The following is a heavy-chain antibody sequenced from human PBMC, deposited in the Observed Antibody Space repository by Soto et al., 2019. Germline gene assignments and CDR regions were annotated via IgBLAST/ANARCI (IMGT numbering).Heavy chain of an antibody. D-gene: IGHD3-16*01. Sequence: GGSLRLSCAASGYTFSNYGMHWVRQAPGKGLVWVSRIKTDGSTTLYADSVRGRFTISRDNSKNTLYLQMNSLRAEDTAVYYCARDGGEGYYGMDVWGQGTTVTVSS. CDR1: GYTFSNYG. J-gene: IGHJ6*02. V-gene: IGHV3-74*01. CDR2: IKTDGSTT. CDR3: ARDGGEGYYGMDV.